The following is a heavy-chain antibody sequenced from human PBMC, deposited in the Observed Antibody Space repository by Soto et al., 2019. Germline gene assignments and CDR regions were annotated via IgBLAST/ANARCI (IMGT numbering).Heavy chain of an antibody. J-gene: IGHJ3*02. CDR1: GFTLSSYT. CDR2: ILYDGPEK. V-gene: IGHV3-30-3*01. Sequence: QVQLVESGGGVVQPGGSLRLSCAASGFTLSSYTMHWVRQAPGKGLEWVTVILYDGPEKYYADSVRGRFTISRDNSKNTLHLEMNSLRVEDTAVYYCVRESDSFDIWGQGTMVTVSS. CDR3: VRESDSFDI.